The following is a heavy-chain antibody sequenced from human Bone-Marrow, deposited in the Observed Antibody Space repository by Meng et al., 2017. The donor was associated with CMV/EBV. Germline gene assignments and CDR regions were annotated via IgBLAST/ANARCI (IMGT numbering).Heavy chain of an antibody. CDR1: GSTFTDSP. CDR2: IRSQGNSYAT. D-gene: IGHD2-21*02. Sequence: GESLKISCAASGSTFTDSPIHWVRQASGKGLEWVGRIRSQGNSYATEYGASVKGRFTISRDGSKNTVYLQMNSLKTEDTALYYCMTLSIHGGGQGTLVTVSS. CDR3: MTLSIHG. J-gene: IGHJ4*02. V-gene: IGHV3-73*01.